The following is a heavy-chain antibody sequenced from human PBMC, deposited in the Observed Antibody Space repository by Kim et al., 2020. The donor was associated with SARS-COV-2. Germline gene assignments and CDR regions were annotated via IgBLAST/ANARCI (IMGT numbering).Heavy chain of an antibody. J-gene: IGHJ4*02. D-gene: IGHD3-10*01. CDR1: GFTVSSNY. CDR3: ARLYYYGSGSSIWQPFDY. V-gene: IGHV3-53*01. CDR2: IYSGGST. Sequence: GGSLRLSCAASGFTVSSNYMSWVRQAPGKGLEWVSVIYSGGSTYYADSVKGRFTISRDNSKNTLYLQMNSLRAEDTAVYYCARLYYYGSGSSIWQPFDYWGQGTLVTVSS.